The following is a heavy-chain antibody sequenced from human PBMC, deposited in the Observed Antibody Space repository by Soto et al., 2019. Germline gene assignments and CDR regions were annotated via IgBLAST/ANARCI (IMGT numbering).Heavy chain of an antibody. Sequence: GGSLRLSCAASGFTFSSYAMSWVRQAPGKGLEWVSAISGSGGSTYYADSVKGRVTISRDNSKNTLYLQMNRLRAEDTAVYYCAKDMASSPLEYSSSSGAFDIWGQGTMVTVSS. D-gene: IGHD6-6*01. CDR3: AKDMASSPLEYSSSSGAFDI. CDR1: GFTFSSYA. V-gene: IGHV3-23*01. CDR2: ISGSGGST. J-gene: IGHJ3*02.